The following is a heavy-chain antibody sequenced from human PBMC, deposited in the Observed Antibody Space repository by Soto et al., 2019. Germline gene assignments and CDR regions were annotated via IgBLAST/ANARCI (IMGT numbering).Heavy chain of an antibody. CDR1: GYTFSAYA. J-gene: IGHJ4*02. D-gene: IGHD6-6*01. CDR2: ISAYNGNA. V-gene: IGHV1-18*01. CDR3: ARGDSSSWEIDY. Sequence: QVQLVQSGAEVKKPGASVKVSCKASGYTFSAYAITWVRQAPGQGLEWMGRISAYNGNANYAQKLQGRITMTTDTSTSTAYMELRSLRSDDTAVYYCARGDSSSWEIDYWGQGTLVTVSS.